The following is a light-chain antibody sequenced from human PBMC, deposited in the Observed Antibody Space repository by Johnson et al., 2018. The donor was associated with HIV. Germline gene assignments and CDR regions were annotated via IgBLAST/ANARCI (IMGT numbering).Light chain of an antibody. CDR1: TSNIGDHS. CDR2: DND. J-gene: IGLJ1*01. Sequence: QPVLTQPPSVSAAPGRWVTVSCSGTTSNIGDHSVSWFQHLPGAAPKLLIYDNDRRPSGVPDRFSGSKSAASATLDITGLQSGDEGDYYCATWDASLSANVFVPGTKVTGL. V-gene: IGLV1-51*02. CDR3: ATWDASLSANV.